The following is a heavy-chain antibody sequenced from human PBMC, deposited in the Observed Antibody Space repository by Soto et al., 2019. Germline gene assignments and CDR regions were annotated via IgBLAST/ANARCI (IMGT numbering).Heavy chain of an antibody. CDR2: ISYDGSNK. D-gene: IGHD3-22*01. CDR1: GFTFSSYA. J-gene: IGHJ3*02. V-gene: IGHV3-30-3*01. Sequence: GGSLRLSCAASGFTFSSYAMHWVRQAPGKGLEWVAVISYDGSNKYYADSVKGRFTISRDNSKNTLYLQMNSLRAEDTAVYYCARAMIVVVISFDAFDIWGQGTMVTVSS. CDR3: ARAMIVVVISFDAFDI.